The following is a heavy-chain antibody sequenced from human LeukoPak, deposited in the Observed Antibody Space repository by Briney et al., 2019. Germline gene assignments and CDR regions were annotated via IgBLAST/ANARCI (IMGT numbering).Heavy chain of an antibody. CDR2: IIPIFGTA. CDR3: ARDQGGQGDFDY. V-gene: IGHV1-69*13. CDR1: GGTFSSYA. D-gene: IGHD2-15*01. Sequence: SVKVSCKPSGGTFSSYAISWVRQAPGQGLEWMGGIIPIFGTANYAQKFQGRVTITADESTSTAYMELSSLRSEDTAVYYCARDQGGQGDFDYWGQGTLVTVSS. J-gene: IGHJ4*02.